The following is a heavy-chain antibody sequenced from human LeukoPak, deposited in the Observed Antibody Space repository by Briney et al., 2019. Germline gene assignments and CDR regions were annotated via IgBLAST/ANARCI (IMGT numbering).Heavy chain of an antibody. J-gene: IGHJ5*02. D-gene: IGHD1-26*01. CDR3: ARAMVGATRGFDP. V-gene: IGHV4-39*01. CDR2: IGNIYYSGST. CDR1: GGSISSSSYY. Sequence: SETLSLTCTVSGGSISSSSYYWGWIRQTPGKGLEWIGSIGNIYYSGSTYYNPSLKSRVTISVSTSRNQFSLRLSSVTAADTAVYYCARAMVGATRGFDPWGPGTLVTVSS.